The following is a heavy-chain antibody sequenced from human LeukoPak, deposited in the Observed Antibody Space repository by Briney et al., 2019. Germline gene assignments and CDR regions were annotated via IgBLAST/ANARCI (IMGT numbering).Heavy chain of an antibody. CDR3: ARAGRSYDFWSGYYPFFDY. J-gene: IGHJ4*02. Sequence: GASVKVSCKASGYTFTSYDINWVRQATGQGLEWMGWMNPNSGNTGYAQKFQGRVTITTDESTSTAYMELSSLRSEDTAVYYCARAGRSYDFWSGYYPFFDYWGQGTLVTVSS. V-gene: IGHV1-8*01. CDR2: MNPNSGNT. D-gene: IGHD3-3*01. CDR1: GYTFTSYD.